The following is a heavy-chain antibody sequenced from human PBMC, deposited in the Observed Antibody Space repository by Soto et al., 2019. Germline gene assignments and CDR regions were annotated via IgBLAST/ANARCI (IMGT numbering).Heavy chain of an antibody. J-gene: IGHJ6*02. V-gene: IGHV3-48*01. CDR2: ISSSSSTI. CDR1: GFTFSSYS. D-gene: IGHD3-10*01. CDR3: ARDPTRFGERRFYYGMDV. Sequence: EVQLVESGGGLVQPGGSLRLSCAASGFTFSSYSMNWVRQAPGKGLEWVSYISSSSSTIYYADSVKGRFTICRDNAKNSLYLQMNSLRAEDTAVYYCARDPTRFGERRFYYGMDVWGQGTTVTVSS.